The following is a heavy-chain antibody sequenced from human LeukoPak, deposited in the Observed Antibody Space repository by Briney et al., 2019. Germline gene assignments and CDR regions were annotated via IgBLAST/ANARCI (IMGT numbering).Heavy chain of an antibody. J-gene: IGHJ4*02. V-gene: IGHV1-2*02. CDR1: GYTFTGYY. CDR2: INPDSGGT. CDR3: ARGGQLGYSANYFHY. Sequence: ASVTVSCKASGYTFTGYYIYRVRQAPGQGLERMGWINPDSGGTKYAQNFQGRVTMTGDTSISTVYMELSRLTYDDTAVYYCARGGQLGYSANYFHYWGQGILVTVSS. D-gene: IGHD1-26*01.